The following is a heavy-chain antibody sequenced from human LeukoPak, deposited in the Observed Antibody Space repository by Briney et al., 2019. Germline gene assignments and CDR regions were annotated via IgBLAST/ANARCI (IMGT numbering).Heavy chain of an antibody. CDR3: ARLVEAPRRFTTSSGLLGF. V-gene: IGHV5-51*01. J-gene: IGHJ4*02. Sequence: GESLKISGEGSGYYFTNYWIGWVRQMPGNGLEWMGIIFPGDSDTKYSPSFQGRVTISADKSISTAYLQWTSVQASDTTIYYCARLVEAPRRFTTSSGLLGFWGQGTLVTVSS. CDR1: GYYFTNYW. CDR2: IFPGDSDT. D-gene: IGHD1-1*01.